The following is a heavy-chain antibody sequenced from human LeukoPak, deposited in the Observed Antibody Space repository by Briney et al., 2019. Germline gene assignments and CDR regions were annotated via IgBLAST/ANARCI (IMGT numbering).Heavy chain of an antibody. CDR3: ARGFGYYYDSSGHQKPPLYYFDY. J-gene: IGHJ4*02. V-gene: IGHV3-48*03. CDR1: GFTFSSYE. D-gene: IGHD3-22*01. CDR2: ISSSGSTI. Sequence: GGSLRLSCAASGFTFSSYEMNWVRQAPGKGLEWVSYISSSGSTIYYADSVKGRFTISRDNAKNSLYLQMNSLRAEDTAVYYCARGFGYYYDSSGHQKPPLYYFDYWGQGTLVTVSS.